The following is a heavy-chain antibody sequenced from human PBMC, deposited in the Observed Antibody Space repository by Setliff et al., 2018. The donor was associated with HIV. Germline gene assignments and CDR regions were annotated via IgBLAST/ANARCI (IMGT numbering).Heavy chain of an antibody. D-gene: IGHD1-26*01. Sequence: GASVKVSCKASGYTFTDYYMHWVRQAPGQGLEWMGRINPNSGGTNYPQKFQGRVTMTRDTSISTVYMELSRLRSDDTAVYYCARGTRVGANDAFDIWGQGTMVTVSS. CDR2: INPNSGGT. CDR3: ARGTRVGANDAFDI. V-gene: IGHV1-2*06. J-gene: IGHJ3*02. CDR1: GYTFTDYY.